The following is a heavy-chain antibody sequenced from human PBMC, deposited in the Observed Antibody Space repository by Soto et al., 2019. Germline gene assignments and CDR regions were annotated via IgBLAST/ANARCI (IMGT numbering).Heavy chain of an antibody. J-gene: IGHJ5*02. Sequence: SETLSLTCTVSGGSISSYYWSWIRQPPGKGLEWIGYIYYSGSTNYNPSLKSRVTISVDTSKNQFSLKLSSVTAADTAVYYCARHVTGRFDPWGQGTLVTVSS. CDR2: IYYSGST. V-gene: IGHV4-59*08. CDR1: GGSISSYY. CDR3: ARHVTGRFDP.